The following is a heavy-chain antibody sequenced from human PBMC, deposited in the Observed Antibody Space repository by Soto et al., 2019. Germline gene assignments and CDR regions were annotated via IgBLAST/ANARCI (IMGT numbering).Heavy chain of an antibody. V-gene: IGHV3-33*01. CDR3: ARVRDYYGSGSYGPGGGMDV. CDR1: GFTFSSYG. D-gene: IGHD3-10*01. J-gene: IGHJ6*02. CDR2: IWYDGSNK. Sequence: QVPLVESGGGVVQPGRSLRLSCAASGFTFSSYGMHWVRQAPGKGLEWVAVIWYDGSNKYYADSVKGQFTISRDNSKNTLYLQMNSLRAEDTAVYYCARVRDYYGSGSYGPGGGMDVWGQGTTVTVSS.